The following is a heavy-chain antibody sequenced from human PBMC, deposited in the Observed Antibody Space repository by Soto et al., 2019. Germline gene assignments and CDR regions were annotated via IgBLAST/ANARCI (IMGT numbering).Heavy chain of an antibody. D-gene: IGHD4-17*01. CDR1: GYTFTSYD. V-gene: IGHV1-8*01. CDR2: MNPNSGNT. Sequence: ASVKVSCKASGYTFTSYDINWVRQATGQGLEWMGWMNPNSGNTGYAQKFQGRVTMTRNTSISTAYMELSSLRSEDTAVYYCARRMPSTVTTDYWGQGTLVTVSS. J-gene: IGHJ4*02. CDR3: ARRMPSTVTTDY.